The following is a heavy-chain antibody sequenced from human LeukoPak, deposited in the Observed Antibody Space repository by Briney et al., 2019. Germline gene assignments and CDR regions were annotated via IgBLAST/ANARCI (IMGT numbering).Heavy chain of an antibody. J-gene: IGHJ4*02. CDR3: ARDRRGTIFGVVEKDY. V-gene: IGHV3-48*01. Sequence: GGSLRLSCAASGFTFSSYSMNWVRQAPGKGLEWVSYISSSSSTIYYADSVKGRFTISRDNAKNSLYLQMNSLRAEDTAVYYCARDRRGTIFGVVEKDYWGQGTLVTVSS. CDR2: ISSSSSTI. CDR1: GFTFSSYS. D-gene: IGHD3-3*01.